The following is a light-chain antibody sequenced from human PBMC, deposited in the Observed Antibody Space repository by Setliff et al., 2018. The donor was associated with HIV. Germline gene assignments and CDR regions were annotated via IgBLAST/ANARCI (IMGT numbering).Light chain of an antibody. Sequence: QSALTQPASVSGSPGQSITISCTGTSSDVGGYNYVSWYQQHPSKAPKLMIYDVSNRPSGVSNRFSGSKSGNTASLTISDLQADDEADYYCYSYTNSRTLVFGGGTK. V-gene: IGLV2-14*01. CDR1: SSDVGGYNY. CDR3: YSYTNSRTLV. J-gene: IGLJ3*02. CDR2: DVS.